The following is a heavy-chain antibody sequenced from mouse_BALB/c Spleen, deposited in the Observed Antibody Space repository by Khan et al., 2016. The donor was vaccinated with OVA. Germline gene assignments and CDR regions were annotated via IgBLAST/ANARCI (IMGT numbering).Heavy chain of an antibody. CDR3: ARGNYYGYAWDY. V-gene: IGHV3-2*02. CDR1: GYSITSNYA. D-gene: IGHD1-1*01. CDR2: ISYSGST. J-gene: IGHJ4*01. Sequence: EVKLLESGPGLVKPSQSLSLTCTVNGYSITSNYAWNWIRQFPGNKLEWMGYISYSGSTNYNPSLKSRLSITRDTSKNQFFLLLHSVTTEDSDTYYCARGNYYGYAWDYWGQGTSVTVSS.